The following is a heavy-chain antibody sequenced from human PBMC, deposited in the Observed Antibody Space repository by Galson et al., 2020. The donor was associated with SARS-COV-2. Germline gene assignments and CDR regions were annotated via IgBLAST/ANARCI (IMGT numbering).Heavy chain of an antibody. D-gene: IGHD1-1*01. CDR2: ITGSDGNT. Sequence: GGSLRLSCAASGFTFSNYAMNWVRQAPGMGLEWVSLITGSDGNTYYANSVRGRFTISRDNSKDTLFLEMNNLRAEDTAVYYCAKRLGMVAAGTWHDFWGEGTLVTVSS. J-gene: IGHJ4*02. CDR1: GFTFSNYA. CDR3: AKRLGMVAAGTWHDF. V-gene: IGHV3-23*01.